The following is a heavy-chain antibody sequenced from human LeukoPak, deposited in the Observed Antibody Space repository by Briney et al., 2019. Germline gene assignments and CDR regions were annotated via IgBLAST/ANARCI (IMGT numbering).Heavy chain of an antibody. CDR3: ARDPAPGWFDP. CDR1: GGTFSSYA. J-gene: IGHJ5*02. CDR2: ISAYNGNT. Sequence: ASVKVSCKASGGTFSSYAISWVRQAPGQGLEWMGWISAYNGNTNYAQKLQGRVTMTTDTSTSTAYMELRSLRSDDTAVYYCARDPAPGWFDPWGQGTLVTVSS. V-gene: IGHV1-18*01.